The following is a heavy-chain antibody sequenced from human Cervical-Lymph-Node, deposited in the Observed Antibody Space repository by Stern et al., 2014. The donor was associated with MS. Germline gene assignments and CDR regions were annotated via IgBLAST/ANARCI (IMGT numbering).Heavy chain of an antibody. J-gene: IGHJ4*02. V-gene: IGHV3-30*03. CDR3: ARDYEDTSMLFDH. D-gene: IGHD2-8*01. CDR2: ISYDGNHK. CDR1: GLTFRRYG. Sequence: VQLVESGGAGVHPGRSLRLPQEPPGLTFRRYGMHWVRQAPGKGLEWWTVISYDGNHKYYAASVKGRFTISRDNSKNTLHLQMNSVTPDDTAIYYCARDYEDTSMLFDHWGQGTLVTVSS.